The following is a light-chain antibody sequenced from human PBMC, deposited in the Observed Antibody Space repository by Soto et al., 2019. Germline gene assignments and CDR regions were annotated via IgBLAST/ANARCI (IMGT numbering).Light chain of an antibody. CDR2: DVT. J-gene: IGLJ1*01. Sequence: QSVLTQPPSVSGSPGQSVTISCTGTSSDVGGYNYVSWYQQHPGKVPKLMIYDVTKRPSRVPDRFSGSKCGNTASLTISWRQAEDEADDYCCSYAGTNSYVFGTGTKVTVL. CDR3: CSYAGTNSYV. CDR1: SSDVGGYNY. V-gene: IGLV2-11*01.